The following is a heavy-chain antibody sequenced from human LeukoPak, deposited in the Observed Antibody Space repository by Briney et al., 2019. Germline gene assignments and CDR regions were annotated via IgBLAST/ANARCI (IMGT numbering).Heavy chain of an antibody. CDR2: ISSSSSYI. D-gene: IGHD6-6*01. Sequence: GGSLRLSCAASGFTFSSYSMNWVRQAPGKGLEWVSSISSSSSYIYYADSVKGRFTISRDNAKNSLYLQMNSLRAEDTAVYYCARGGIAARPGSYYFDYWGQGTLVTVSS. CDR3: ARGGIAARPGSYYFDY. J-gene: IGHJ4*02. CDR1: GFTFSSYS. V-gene: IGHV3-21*01.